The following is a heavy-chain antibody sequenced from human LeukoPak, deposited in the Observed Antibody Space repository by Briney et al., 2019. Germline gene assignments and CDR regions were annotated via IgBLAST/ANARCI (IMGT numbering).Heavy chain of an antibody. V-gene: IGHV4-39*01. CDR2: IYYSGST. CDR3: ARRDTNSWYFDL. CDR1: GGSISSSSYY. J-gene: IGHJ2*01. Sequence: SDPLSLTCTVSGGSISSSSYYWDWIRQPPGKGLEWIGSIYYSGSTYYTPSLQSRVTISVDTSKNQFSLRLSSVTAADTALYYCARRDTNSWYFDLWGRGTLVTVSS.